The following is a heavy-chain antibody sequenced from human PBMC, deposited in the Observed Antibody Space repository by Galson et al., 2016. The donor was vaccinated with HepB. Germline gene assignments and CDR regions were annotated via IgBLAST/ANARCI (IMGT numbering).Heavy chain of an antibody. CDR1: GDTFSTYA. CDR3: ARDSRSRCLDDCYYFDF. Sequence: SVKVSCKASGDTFSTYAIGWVRQAPGQGLEWMGGFIPLFNAATYAQKFQGRVTITADESTSTAYMELSSLRSEDTAVYYCARDSRSRCLDDCYYFDFWGQGTQVTVSS. J-gene: IGHJ4*02. V-gene: IGHV1-69*13. CDR2: FIPLFNAA. D-gene: IGHD2-21*02.